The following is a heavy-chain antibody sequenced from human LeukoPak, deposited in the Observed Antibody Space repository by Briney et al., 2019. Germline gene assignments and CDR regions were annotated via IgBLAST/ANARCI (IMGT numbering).Heavy chain of an antibody. J-gene: IGHJ4*02. D-gene: IGHD2-2*01. CDR2: IGWNSGSI. V-gene: IGHV3-9*01. CDR1: GFTFDDYA. Sequence: GRSLRLSCAASGFTFDDYAMHWVRQAPGKGLEWVSGIGWNSGSIDYAVSVKGRFTISRDNAKNSLSLQMNSLRPDDTALYYCVKARVFKSASFDSWGQGTLVTVSS. CDR3: VKARVFKSASFDS.